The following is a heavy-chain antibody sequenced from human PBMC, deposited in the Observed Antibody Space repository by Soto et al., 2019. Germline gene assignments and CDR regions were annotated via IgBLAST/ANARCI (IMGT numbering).Heavy chain of an antibody. Sequence: GGSLRLACAASGFTFSSYWMHWVRQAPGKGLVWVSRINSDGSSTSYADSVKGRFTISRDNAKNTLYLQMNSLRAEDTAVYYCLIAVHYYGMDVWGQGTTVTVSS. J-gene: IGHJ6*02. CDR2: INSDGSST. CDR3: LIAVHYYGMDV. D-gene: IGHD6-19*01. V-gene: IGHV3-74*01. CDR1: GFTFSSYW.